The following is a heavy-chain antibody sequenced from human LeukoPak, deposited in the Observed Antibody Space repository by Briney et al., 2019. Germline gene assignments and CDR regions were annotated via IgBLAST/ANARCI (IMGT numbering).Heavy chain of an antibody. J-gene: IGHJ4*02. CDR3: AEVNTKAGYYYDSSGYHAFDY. V-gene: IGHV3-23*01. CDR1: GFTFSSYA. Sequence: GGSLRLSCAASGFTFSSYAMSWVRQAPGKGLEWVSAISGSGGSTYYADSVKGRFTISRDNSKNTLYLQMNSLRAEDTAVYYCAEVNTKAGYYYDSSGYHAFDYWGQGTLVTVSS. D-gene: IGHD3-22*01. CDR2: ISGSGGST.